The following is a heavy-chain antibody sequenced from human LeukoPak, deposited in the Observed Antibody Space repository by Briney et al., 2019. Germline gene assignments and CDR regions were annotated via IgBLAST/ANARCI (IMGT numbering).Heavy chain of an antibody. CDR2: INGDGSLN. CDR1: GFNFWGTG. D-gene: IGHD4/OR15-4a*01. CDR3: TRDRAYGALDY. Sequence: PGGSLRLSCAVSGFNFWGTGMTWVRQAPGKGLEWVANINGDGSLNGHVASVKGRFTISRDNAKNSVYLQMISLRDEDTAVYYCTRDRAYGALDYWGQGTLVTVSS. V-gene: IGHV3-7*01. J-gene: IGHJ4*02.